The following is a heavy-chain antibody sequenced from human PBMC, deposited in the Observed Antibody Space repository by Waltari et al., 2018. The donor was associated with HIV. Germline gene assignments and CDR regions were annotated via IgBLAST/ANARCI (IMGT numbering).Heavy chain of an antibody. D-gene: IGHD6-6*01. CDR2: INPNSGGT. J-gene: IGHJ4*02. CDR3: ATALYSSSSAGSIDY. V-gene: IGHV1-2*02. Sequence: QVQLVQSGAEVKKPGASVKVSCKASGYTFPGHYIHWVRQAPGQGLEWMGWINPNSGGTNYAQKFQGRVTMTRDTSISTAYMELSRLRSDDTAVYYCATALYSSSSAGSIDYWGQGTLVTVSS. CDR1: GYTFPGHY.